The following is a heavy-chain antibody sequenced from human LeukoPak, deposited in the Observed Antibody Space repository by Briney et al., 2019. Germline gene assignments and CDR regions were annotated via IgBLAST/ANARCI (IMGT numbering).Heavy chain of an antibody. J-gene: IGHJ1*01. CDR1: GYSISSGYH. V-gene: IGHV4-38-2*02. Sequence: WETLSLTCTVSGYSISSGYHWGWIRQPPGKGLEWIGSIYHSGSTYYNPSLKSRVTISVDTSKNQFSLKLRSVTAADTAVYYXXRVVQSTDSSGFYLPEYFQHWGQGTLVTVSS. D-gene: IGHD3-22*01. CDR3: XRVVQSTDSSGFYLPEYFQH. CDR2: IYHSGST.